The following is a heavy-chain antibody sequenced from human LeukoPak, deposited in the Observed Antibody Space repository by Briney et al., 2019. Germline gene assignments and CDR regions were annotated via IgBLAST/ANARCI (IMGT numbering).Heavy chain of an antibody. V-gene: IGHV4-59*01. D-gene: IGHD6-19*01. CDR2: IYYSGST. Sequence: SETLSLTCTVSGGSISSYYWSWIRQPPGKGLEWIGYIYYSGSTNYIPSLTSRVTISVDTSKNQFSLKLTSVTAADTAVYYCARARQWHLDYWGQGTLVTVSS. CDR1: GGSISSYY. CDR3: ARARQWHLDY. J-gene: IGHJ4*02.